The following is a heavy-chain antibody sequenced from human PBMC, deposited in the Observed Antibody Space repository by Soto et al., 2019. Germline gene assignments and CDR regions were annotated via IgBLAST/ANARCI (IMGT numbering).Heavy chain of an antibody. V-gene: IGHV4-39*01. CDR3: ARLDFWSANNWFDP. CDR2: IYYSGST. CDR1: GGSISSSSYY. Sequence: SETLSLTCTVSGGSISSSSYYWGWIRQPPGKGLEWIGSIYYSGSTYYNPSLKSRVTISVDTSKNQFSLKLSSVTAADTAVYYCARLDFWSANNWFDPWGQGTLVTVS. J-gene: IGHJ5*02. D-gene: IGHD3-3*01.